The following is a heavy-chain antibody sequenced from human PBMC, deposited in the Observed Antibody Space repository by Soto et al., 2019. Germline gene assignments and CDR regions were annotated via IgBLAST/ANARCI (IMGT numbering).Heavy chain of an antibody. Sequence: VSVKVSCKASGYTFTGYYMHWVRQAPGQGLEWMGWINPNSGGTNYAQKFQGWVTMTRDTSISTAYMELSRLRSDDTAVYYCARARGYSGYDPPYGMDVWGQGTTVTVSS. CDR1: GYTFTGYY. CDR2: INPNSGGT. V-gene: IGHV1-2*04. CDR3: ARARGYSGYDPPYGMDV. J-gene: IGHJ6*02. D-gene: IGHD5-12*01.